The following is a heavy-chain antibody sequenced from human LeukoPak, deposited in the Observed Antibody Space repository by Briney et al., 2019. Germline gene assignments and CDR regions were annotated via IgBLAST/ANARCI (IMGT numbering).Heavy chain of an antibody. D-gene: IGHD1-26*01. V-gene: IGHV4-59*01. J-gene: IGHJ4*02. CDR2: IYYSGST. CDR1: GGSISSYY. Sequence: SETLSLTCTVSGGSISSYYWSWIRQSPGKGLEWVGYIYYSGSTNHNPSLKRRVTISVETFKNQFLLKLTSVTAADTAVYYCATVGVGAFYYFDYWGQGTLVTVSS. CDR3: ATVGVGAFYYFDY.